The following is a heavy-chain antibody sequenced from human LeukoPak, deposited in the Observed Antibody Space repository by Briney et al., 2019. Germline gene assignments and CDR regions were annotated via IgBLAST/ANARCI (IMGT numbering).Heavy chain of an antibody. CDR2: IKQDGSEK. CDR3: ARDPGITGTTAPAYYFDY. Sequence: PGGPLRLSCAASGFTFSSYWMSWVRQAPGKGLEWVANIKQDGSEKYYVDSVKGRFTISRDNAKNSLYLQMNSLRAEDTAVYYCARDPGITGTTAPAYYFDYWGQGTLVTVSS. J-gene: IGHJ4*02. D-gene: IGHD1-7*01. V-gene: IGHV3-7*01. CDR1: GFTFSSYW.